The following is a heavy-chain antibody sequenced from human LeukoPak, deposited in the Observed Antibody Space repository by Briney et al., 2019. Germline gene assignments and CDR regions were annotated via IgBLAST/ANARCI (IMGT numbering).Heavy chain of an antibody. CDR1: GFTVSSNY. V-gene: IGHV3-66*02. CDR2: IYSGGST. J-gene: IGHJ4*02. D-gene: IGHD6-13*01. Sequence: GVLRLSCAASGFTVSSNYMSWVRQAPGKGLEWVSVIYSGGSTYYADSVKGRFTISRDNSKNTLYLQMNSLRAEDTAVYYCAHSSSWYLLFDYWGQGTLVTVSS. CDR3: AHSSSWYLLFDY.